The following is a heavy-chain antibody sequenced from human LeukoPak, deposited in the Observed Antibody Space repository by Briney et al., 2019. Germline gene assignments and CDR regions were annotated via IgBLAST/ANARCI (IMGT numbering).Heavy chain of an antibody. D-gene: IGHD3-22*01. J-gene: IGHJ4*02. V-gene: IGHV4-61*05. Sequence: SETLSLTCTVSGGSISSSSYYWGWIRQPPGKGLEWIGYIYYSGSTNYNPSLKSRVTISVDTSKNQFSLKLSSVTAADTAVYYCAGHTYYYDSSGTATPYYFDYWGQGTLVTVSS. CDR3: AGHTYYYDSSGTATPYYFDY. CDR1: GGSISSSSYY. CDR2: IYYSGST.